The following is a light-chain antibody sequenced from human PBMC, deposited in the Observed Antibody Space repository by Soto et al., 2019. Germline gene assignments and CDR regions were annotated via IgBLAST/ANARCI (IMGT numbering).Light chain of an antibody. Sequence: DTQMTQSPLSLSASVGDTVTITCRASEYISNYLNWYRFKPGTPPQLLTYSACTLHTGVPSRFRGSGSGREFTLTITGLQPEDFASYFCQHSYITPWSFGPGTRV. CDR2: SAC. J-gene: IGKJ1*01. CDR1: EYISNY. V-gene: IGKV1-39*01. CDR3: QHSYITPWS.